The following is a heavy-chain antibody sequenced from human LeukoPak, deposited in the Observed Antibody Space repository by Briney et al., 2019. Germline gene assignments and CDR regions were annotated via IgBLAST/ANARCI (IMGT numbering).Heavy chain of an antibody. CDR2: IYSSGSP. CDR1: GGSISSYY. J-gene: IGHJ4*02. CDR3: ARSFSARMFFDY. Sequence: SETLSLTCTVSGGSISSYYWSWIRQPPGKGLEWIGYIYSSGSPNYNPSLKSRVIISLDTSKSQLSLKLSSVTAADTAVYYCARSFSARMFFDYWGQGSLVTVSS. D-gene: IGHD2/OR15-2a*01. V-gene: IGHV4-59*01.